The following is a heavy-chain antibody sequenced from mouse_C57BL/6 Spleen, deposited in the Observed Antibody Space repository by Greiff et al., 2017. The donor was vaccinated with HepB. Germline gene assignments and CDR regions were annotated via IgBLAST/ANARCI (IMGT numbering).Heavy chain of an antibody. CDR3: ARVYDGYDWYFDV. Sequence: EVKLQESGPGLAKPSQTLSLTCSVTGYSITSDYWNWIRKFPGNKLEYMGYISYSGSTYYNPSRKSRISITRDTSKNQYYLQLNSVNTEDTATYYCARVYDGYDWYFDVWGTGTTVTVSS. CDR2: ISYSGST. D-gene: IGHD2-3*01. J-gene: IGHJ1*03. CDR1: GYSITSDY. V-gene: IGHV3-8*01.